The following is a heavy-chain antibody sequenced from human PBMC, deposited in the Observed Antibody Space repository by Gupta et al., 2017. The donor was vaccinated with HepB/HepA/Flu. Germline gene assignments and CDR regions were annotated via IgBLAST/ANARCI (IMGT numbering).Heavy chain of an antibody. CDR3: ARDLPITGTTPDAFDI. CDR2: IIPIFGTA. V-gene: IGHV1-69*06. J-gene: IGHJ3*02. Sequence: QVQLVQSGAEVKKPGSSVKVSCKASGGTFSSYAISWVRQAPGQGLEWMGGIIPIFGTANYAQKFQGRVTITADKSTSTAYMELSSLRSEDTAGYYCARDLPITGTTPDAFDIWGQGTMVTVSS. CDR1: GGTFSSYA. D-gene: IGHD1-7*01.